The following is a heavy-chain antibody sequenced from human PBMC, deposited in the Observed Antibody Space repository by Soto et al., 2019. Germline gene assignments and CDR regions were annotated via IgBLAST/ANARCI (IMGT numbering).Heavy chain of an antibody. CDR1: GYTFTSYG. V-gene: IGHV1-18*01. CDR3: ARDRGVVVVAATFDY. D-gene: IGHD2-15*01. CDR2: ISAYNGNT. Sequence: ASVKVSCKASGYTFTSYGISWVRQAPGQGLEWMGWISAYNGNTNYAQKLQGRVTMTTDTSTSTAYMELRSLRSDDTAVDYCARDRGVVVVAATFDYWGQGTLVTVSS. J-gene: IGHJ4*02.